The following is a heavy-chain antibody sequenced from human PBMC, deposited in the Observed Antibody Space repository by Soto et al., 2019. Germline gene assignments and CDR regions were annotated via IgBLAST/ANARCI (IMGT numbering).Heavy chain of an antibody. Sequence: QVQLQQWGAGLLKPSETLSLTCAVYGGSFSGYYWSWIRQPPGKGLEWIGEINHSGSTNYNPSLKSRVTISVDTSKNQFSLKLSSVTAADTAVYYCARIVVPAAMPGISGFDPWGQGTLVTVSS. V-gene: IGHV4-34*01. J-gene: IGHJ5*02. D-gene: IGHD2-2*01. CDR1: GGSFSGYY. CDR2: INHSGST. CDR3: ARIVVPAAMPGISGFDP.